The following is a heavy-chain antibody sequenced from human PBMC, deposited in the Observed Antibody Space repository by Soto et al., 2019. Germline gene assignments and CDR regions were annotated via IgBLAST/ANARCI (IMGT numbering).Heavy chain of an antibody. Sequence: QVQLVQSGAEVKKPGASVKVSCKASGYTFTSSDINWVRQATGQGPEWMGWMNPNSGNTGCAQKFQGRVTMTRDTSITTAYMELSRLRPDDTAVYYCARGSLECSSASCYEYWGQGTLITVS. J-gene: IGHJ1*01. CDR2: MNPNSGNT. CDR1: GYTFTSSD. V-gene: IGHV1-8*01. D-gene: IGHD2-2*01. CDR3: ARGSLECSSASCYEY.